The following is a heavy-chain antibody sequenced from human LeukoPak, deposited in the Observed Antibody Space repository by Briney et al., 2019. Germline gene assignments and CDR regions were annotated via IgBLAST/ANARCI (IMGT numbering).Heavy chain of an antibody. V-gene: IGHV5-51*01. CDR1: GYSFTSYW. CDR2: IYPGDSDT. CDR3: ARSTSRYLNWFDP. D-gene: IGHD2-2*01. J-gene: IGHJ5*02. Sequence: GESLKISCKGSGYSFTSYWIGWVRPLPGKGLEWMGIIYPGDSDTRYSPSFQGQVTISADKSISTAYLQWSSLKASDTAMYYCARSTSRYLNWFDPWGQGTLVTVSS.